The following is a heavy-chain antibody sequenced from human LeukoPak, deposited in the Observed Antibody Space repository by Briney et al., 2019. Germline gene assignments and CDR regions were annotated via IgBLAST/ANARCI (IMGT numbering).Heavy chain of an antibody. CDR2: INHSGST. CDR3: ARFSRIQLWATYYYGMDV. Sequence: PSETLSLTCAVYGGSFSGYYWSWIRQPPGKGLEWIGEINHSGSTNYNPSLKSRVTISVDTSKNQFSLKLSSVTAADTAVYYCARFSRIQLWATYYYGMDVWGQGTTVTVSS. J-gene: IGHJ6*02. V-gene: IGHV4-34*01. CDR1: GGSFSGYY. D-gene: IGHD5-18*01.